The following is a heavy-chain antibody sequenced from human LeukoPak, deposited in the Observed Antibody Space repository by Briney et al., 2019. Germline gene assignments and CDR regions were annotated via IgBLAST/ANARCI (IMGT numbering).Heavy chain of an antibody. D-gene: IGHD1-14*01. J-gene: IGHJ6*02. CDR2: IYYSRST. V-gene: IGHV4-30-4*08. CDR3: ARGRMVTGGYYYYYGMDV. Sequence: SEALSLTCTVSGGSISSGDYYWSWIRQPPGKGLEWIGYIYYSRSTYYNPSLKSRVTISVDTSKTQFSLKLSSVTAADTAVYYCARGRMVTGGYYYYYGMDVWGQGTTVTVSS. CDR1: GGSISSGDYY.